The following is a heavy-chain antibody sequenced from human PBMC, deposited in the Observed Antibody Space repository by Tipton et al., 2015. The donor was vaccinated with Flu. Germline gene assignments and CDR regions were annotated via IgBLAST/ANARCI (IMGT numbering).Heavy chain of an antibody. D-gene: IGHD6-19*01. Sequence: SLRLSCAASGFTFSSYAMSWVRQAPGKGLEWVSAISGSGGSKYYADSVKGRFTISRDNSENTLYLQMNSLRVEDTAVYYCAKGLQQWLLTDYYYGMDVWGQGTTVTVSS. CDR2: ISGSGGSK. CDR1: GFTFSSYA. V-gene: IGHV3-23*01. CDR3: AKGLQQWLLTDYYYGMDV. J-gene: IGHJ6*02.